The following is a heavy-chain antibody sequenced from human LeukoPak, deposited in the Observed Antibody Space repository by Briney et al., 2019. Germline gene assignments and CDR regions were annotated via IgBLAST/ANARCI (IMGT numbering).Heavy chain of an antibody. CDR1: GGAFSSYY. CDR3: ARSLRYFDWLEAGYFDY. CDR2: IDHSGST. V-gene: IGHV4-34*01. J-gene: IGHJ4*02. Sequence: SETLSLTCAVYGGAFSSYYWSWIRQPPGKGLEWIGHIDHSGSTNFNPSLKSRVTMSVDTTKKRVSLNLNSVTAADTAVYYCARSLRYFDWLEAGYFDYWGQGTLVTVSS. D-gene: IGHD3-9*01.